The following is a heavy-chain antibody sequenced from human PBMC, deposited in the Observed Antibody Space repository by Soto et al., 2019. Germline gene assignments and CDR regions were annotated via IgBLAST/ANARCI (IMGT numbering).Heavy chain of an antibody. J-gene: IGHJ4*02. CDR1: GFTFDDYA. CDR2: LSWNSGSI. CDR3: AKVDGNISERGYYFDS. D-gene: IGHD5-12*01. Sequence: PGGSLRLSCAASGFTFDDYAMHWVRQAPGKGLEWVSGLSWNSGSIGYADSVTGRFTISRDNAKNSLYLQMNSLRAEDTAVYHCAKVDGNISERGYYFDSLGQGTVVTVSS. V-gene: IGHV3-9*01.